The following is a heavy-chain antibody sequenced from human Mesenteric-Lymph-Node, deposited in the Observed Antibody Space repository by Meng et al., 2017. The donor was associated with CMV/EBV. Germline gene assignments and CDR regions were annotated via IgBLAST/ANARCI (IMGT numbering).Heavy chain of an antibody. CDR1: GLTVSNAW. D-gene: IGHD1-26*01. Sequence: CTAAGLTVSNAWMNWVRQAPEKGLEGVGRIKSKTHGGTIEYAAPVRGRFSISRDDSKNTLYLQMDSLKSEDTAVYYCTTAVGATGLDYWGQGTLVTVSS. CDR3: TTAVGATGLDY. V-gene: IGHV3-15*01. CDR2: IKSKTHGGTI. J-gene: IGHJ4*02.